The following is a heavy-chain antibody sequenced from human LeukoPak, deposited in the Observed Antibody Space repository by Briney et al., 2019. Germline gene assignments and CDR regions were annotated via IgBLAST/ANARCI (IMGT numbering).Heavy chain of an antibody. CDR2: IYTSGST. D-gene: IGHD5-18*01. CDR1: GGSISSSSYY. Sequence: SETLSLTCTVSGGSISSSSYYWGWIRQPPGKGLEWIGYIYTSGSTNYNPSLKSRVTISVDTSKNQFSLKLSSVTAADTAVYYCARGVSGYTYGSYYYYYMDVWGKGTTVTVSS. J-gene: IGHJ6*03. V-gene: IGHV4-61*05. CDR3: ARGVSGYTYGSYYYYYMDV.